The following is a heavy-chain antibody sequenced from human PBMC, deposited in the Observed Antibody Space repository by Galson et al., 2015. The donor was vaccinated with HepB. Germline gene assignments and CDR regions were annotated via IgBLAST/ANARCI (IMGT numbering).Heavy chain of an antibody. Sequence: SVKVSCKASGGTFSSYAISWVRQAPGQGLEWMGGIIPIFGTANSAQKFQGRVTITAAESTSTAYMELSSLRSEDTAVYYCSSDPPYCSGGSCSDAFDIWGQGTMVTVSS. CDR1: GGTFSSYA. CDR2: IIPIFGTA. V-gene: IGHV1-69*13. J-gene: IGHJ3*02. D-gene: IGHD2-15*01. CDR3: SSDPPYCSGGSCSDAFDI.